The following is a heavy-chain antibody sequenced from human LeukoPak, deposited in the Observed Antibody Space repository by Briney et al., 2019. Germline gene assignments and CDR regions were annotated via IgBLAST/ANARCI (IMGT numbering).Heavy chain of an antibody. CDR1: GYTFTSYD. CDR2: MNPNSGNT. Sequence: GASVNVSCTASGYTFTSYDISWVRQATGQGVEWMGWMNPNSGNTGYAQKFQGRVTMTRNTSISTAYMELSSLRSEVWAVYYRARARDYYGSGSYYYPLDFDYWGQGNLVTVSS. D-gene: IGHD3-10*01. J-gene: IGHJ4*02. V-gene: IGHV1-8*01. CDR3: ARARDYYGSGSYYYPLDFDY.